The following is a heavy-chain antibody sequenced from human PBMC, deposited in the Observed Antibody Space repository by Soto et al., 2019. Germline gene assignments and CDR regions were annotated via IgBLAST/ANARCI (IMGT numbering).Heavy chain of an antibody. V-gene: IGHV3-33*01. CDR3: ATGIAVAGPFDY. D-gene: IGHD6-19*01. CDR1: GFTFSSYG. J-gene: IGHJ4*02. Sequence: GGSLRLSCAASGFTFSSYGMHWVRQAPGKGLEWVAVIWYDGSNKYYADSVKGRFTISRDNSKNTLYLQMNSLRAEDTAVYYCATGIAVAGPFDYWGQGTLVTVSS. CDR2: IWYDGSNK.